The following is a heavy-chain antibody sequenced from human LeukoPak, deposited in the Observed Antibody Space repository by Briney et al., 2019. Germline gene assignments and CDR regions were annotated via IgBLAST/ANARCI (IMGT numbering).Heavy chain of an antibody. J-gene: IGHJ4*02. Sequence: PGRSLRLSCEASGFSFSDYGMHWVRQAPGKGLECVALISNDGTNKFYVDPVKGRFTISRDNSKNTLYLQMDSLRTEDTAAYYCARDWARGNSYYVDYWGQGTLVTVSS. CDR3: ARDWARGNSYYVDY. CDR2: ISNDGTNK. D-gene: IGHD4-23*01. CDR1: GFSFSDYG. V-gene: IGHV3-30*03.